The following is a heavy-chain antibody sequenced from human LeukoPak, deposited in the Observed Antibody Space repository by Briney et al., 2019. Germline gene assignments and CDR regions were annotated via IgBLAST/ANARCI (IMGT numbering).Heavy chain of an antibody. D-gene: IGHD3-22*01. CDR3: ARGPPNYYDSSGYWKGSAFDI. Sequence: PSQTLSLTCTVPGGSISSGGYYWSWIRQHPGKGLEWIGYIYYSGSTYYNPSLKSRVTISVDTSKNQFSLKLSSVTAADTAVYYCARGPPNYYDSSGYWKGSAFDIWGQGTMVTVSS. CDR1: GGSISSGGYY. V-gene: IGHV4-31*03. CDR2: IYYSGST. J-gene: IGHJ3*02.